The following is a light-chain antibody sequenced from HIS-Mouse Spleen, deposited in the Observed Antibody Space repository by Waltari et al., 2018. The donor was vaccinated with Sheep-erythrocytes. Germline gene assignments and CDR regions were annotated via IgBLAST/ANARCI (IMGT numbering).Light chain of an antibody. CDR1: QSVSSY. CDR2: DAS. Sequence: EIVLTQSPATLSLSPGERATLSCRASQSVSSYLAWYQQKPGQAPRLLIYDASNRATGIPARFSGSGSGTDFTLTISCLQSEDFATYYCQQYYSFPFTFGPGTKVDI. J-gene: IGKJ3*01. V-gene: IGKV3-11*01. CDR3: QQYYSFPFT.